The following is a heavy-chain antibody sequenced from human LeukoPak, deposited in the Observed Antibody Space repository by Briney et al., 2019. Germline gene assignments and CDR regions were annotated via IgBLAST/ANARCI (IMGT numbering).Heavy chain of an antibody. D-gene: IGHD4/OR15-4a*01. Sequence: SATLSLTCTVSGGSVSRYSWSWIRQPPEKGLEWIGYISASGTTSYNPSLKGRVSISVDTSKNQFSLRLTSLTAADTAVYYCARAGGAPPAALDLDHWGQGTLVTVSS. CDR1: GGSVSRYS. V-gene: IGHV4-59*02. CDR2: ISASGTT. CDR3: ARAGGAPPAALDLDH. J-gene: IGHJ4*02.